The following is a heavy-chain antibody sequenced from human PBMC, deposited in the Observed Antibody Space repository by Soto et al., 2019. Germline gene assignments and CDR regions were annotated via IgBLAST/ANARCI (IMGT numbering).Heavy chain of an antibody. CDR1: GFTFSSYW. CDR3: ASDPYDSSGYSVDV. CDR2: IKQDGSEK. J-gene: IGHJ6*02. Sequence: LRLSCAASGFTFSSYWMSWVRQAPGKGLEWVANIKQDGSEKYYVDSVKGRFTISRDNAKNSLYLQMNSLRAEDTAVYYCASDPYDSSGYSVDVWGQGTTVTVSS. D-gene: IGHD3-22*01. V-gene: IGHV3-7*01.